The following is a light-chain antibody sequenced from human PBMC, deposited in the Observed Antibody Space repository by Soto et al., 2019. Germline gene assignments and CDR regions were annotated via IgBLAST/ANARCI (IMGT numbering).Light chain of an antibody. Sequence: QSALTQPASVSGSPGQSITISCTGTTSDVGGYNYVSWYQQHPGKPPKLMIYDDSNRPSGVSIRFSGSKSGNTASLTISGLQAEDEADYYCSSYTSSSTRVFGTGTKLTVL. CDR3: SSYTSSSTRV. CDR2: DDS. V-gene: IGLV2-14*01. J-gene: IGLJ1*01. CDR1: TSDVGGYNY.